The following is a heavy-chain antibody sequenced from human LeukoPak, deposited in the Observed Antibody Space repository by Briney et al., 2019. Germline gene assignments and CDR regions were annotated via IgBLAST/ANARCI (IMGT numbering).Heavy chain of an antibody. Sequence: QPGGSLRLSCAASGFTFTSHAMSWVRQAPGKGLEWVSIISGSGDSTYYADSVKGRFTISGDNSKNTLYLQMNSLRADDTAVYYCAKESGYDVDFDYWGQGTLVTVSS. CDR1: GFTFTSHA. J-gene: IGHJ4*02. CDR3: AKESGYDVDFDY. CDR2: ISGSGDST. V-gene: IGHV3-23*01. D-gene: IGHD5-12*01.